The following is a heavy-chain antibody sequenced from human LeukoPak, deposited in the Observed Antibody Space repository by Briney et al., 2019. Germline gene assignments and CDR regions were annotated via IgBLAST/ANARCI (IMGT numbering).Heavy chain of an antibody. J-gene: IGHJ3*02. CDR3: ARHHDYGDYERALDI. D-gene: IGHD4-17*01. V-gene: IGHV4-39*01. Sequence: SETLSLTCTVSGGSTSTGDFFWGWIRQPPGKDLEWIGSIRYGGNTLYNPSLKSRLAIAIDTSKNQFSLKLSPVTAADTAVHYCARHHDYGDYERALDIWGLGTMVTVS. CDR2: IRYGGNT. CDR1: GGSTSTGDFF.